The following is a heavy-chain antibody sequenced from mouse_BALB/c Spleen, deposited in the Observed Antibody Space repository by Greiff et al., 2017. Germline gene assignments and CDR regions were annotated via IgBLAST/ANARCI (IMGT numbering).Heavy chain of an antibody. CDR1: GFTFSDYY. Sequence: EVKLVESGGGLVKPGGSLKLSCAASGFTFSDYYMYWVRQTPEKRLEWVATISDGGSYTYYPDSVKGRFTISRDNAKNNLYLQMSSLKSEDTAMYYCARGGNWDNWYFDVWGAGTTVTVSS. CDR2: ISDGGSYT. J-gene: IGHJ1*01. V-gene: IGHV5-4*02. D-gene: IGHD4-1*01. CDR3: ARGGNWDNWYFDV.